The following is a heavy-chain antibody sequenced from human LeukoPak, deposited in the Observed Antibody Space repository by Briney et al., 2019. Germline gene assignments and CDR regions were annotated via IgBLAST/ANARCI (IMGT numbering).Heavy chain of an antibody. J-gene: IGHJ6*03. V-gene: IGHV1-2*02. CDR1: GYTFTGYY. CDR2: INPNSGGT. Sequence: ASVKVSCKASGYTFTGYYMHWVRQAPGQGLEWMGWINPNSGGTNYAQKFQGRVTMTRDTSISTAYMELSRLRSDDTAVYYCAREVAGVPGARMDYMDVWGKGTTVTVPS. CDR3: AREVAGVPGARMDYMDV. D-gene: IGHD1-26*01.